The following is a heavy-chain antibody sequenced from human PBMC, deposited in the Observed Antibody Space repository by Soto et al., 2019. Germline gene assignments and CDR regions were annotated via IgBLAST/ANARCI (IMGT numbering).Heavy chain of an antibody. CDR2: IDPSDSHT. J-gene: IGHJ4*02. CDR3: ARQIYDSDTGPNFQYYFDS. Sequence: GGSLKISCKGSGYSFAGYWITWVRQKPGKGLDWMGRIDPSDSHTYYSPSFRGHVTISVTKSITTVFLQWSSLRASDTAMYYCARQIYDSDTGPNFQYYFDSWGQGTPVTVSS. D-gene: IGHD3-22*01. CDR1: GYSFAGYW. V-gene: IGHV5-10-1*01.